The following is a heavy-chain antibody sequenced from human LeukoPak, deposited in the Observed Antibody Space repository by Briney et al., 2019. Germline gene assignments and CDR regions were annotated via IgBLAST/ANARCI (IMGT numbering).Heavy chain of an antibody. J-gene: IGHJ4*02. CDR3: ARGIAVAGTIPYY. CDR1: GGSFSGYY. Sequence: SETLSLTCAVYGGSFSGYYWSWIRQPPGKGLEWIGEINHSGSTNYNPSLKSRVTISVDTSKNQFSLKLSSVTAADTAVYYCARGIAVAGTIPYYWGQGTLVTVSS. D-gene: IGHD6-19*01. CDR2: INHSGST. V-gene: IGHV4-34*01.